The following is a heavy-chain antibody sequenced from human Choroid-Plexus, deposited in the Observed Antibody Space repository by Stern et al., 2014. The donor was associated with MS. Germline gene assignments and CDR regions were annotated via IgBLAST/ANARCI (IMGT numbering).Heavy chain of an antibody. J-gene: IGHJ5*02. Sequence: VQLVESGGGVVQPGRHLRLSCVASGFTFGSCAMHWVRQAPVKGVEWVAGVSYDGSNKYYADSVKGRFTISRDNSQNTLYMQMSSLRPEDTAVYYCAKDRQYLTYFFDHWGQGSLVTVSS. CDR3: AKDRQYLTYFFDH. V-gene: IGHV3-30*18. CDR1: GFTFGSCA. D-gene: IGHD2/OR15-2a*01. CDR2: VSYDGSNK.